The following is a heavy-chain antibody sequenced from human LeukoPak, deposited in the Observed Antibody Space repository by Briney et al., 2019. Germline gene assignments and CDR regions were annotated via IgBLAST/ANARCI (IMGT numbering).Heavy chain of an antibody. CDR2: IHKAGTES. D-gene: IGHD1-26*01. J-gene: IGHJ4*02. CDR3: ARVGTWELQRVFDY. CDR1: GFTFTDYW. V-gene: IGHV3-7*01. Sequence: GGSLILSCAAPGFTFTDYWMTWVRQVPGKGLEWVANIHKAGTESYYVDSVQGRFAISRDNAKNSLYLQLSSLRVDDTAVYYCARVGTWELQRVFDYWGQGTLVTVSS.